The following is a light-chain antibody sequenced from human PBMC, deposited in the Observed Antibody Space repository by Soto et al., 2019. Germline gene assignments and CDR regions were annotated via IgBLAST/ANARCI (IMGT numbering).Light chain of an antibody. CDR2: GAS. Sequence: EIVMMQSPATLSLSPGERAALSCRASQSINSELAWYQQKPGQPPRLLIYGASTRATGVPARFTGSESGSEFTLTISGLQSEDFAVYYCQQGHNWPLTFGQGTRLE. CDR1: QSINSE. J-gene: IGKJ2*01. CDR3: QQGHNWPLT. V-gene: IGKV3-15*01.